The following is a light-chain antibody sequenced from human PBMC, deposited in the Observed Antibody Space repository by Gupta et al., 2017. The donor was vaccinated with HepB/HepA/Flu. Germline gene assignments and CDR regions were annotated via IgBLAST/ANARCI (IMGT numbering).Light chain of an antibody. Sequence: EIVLTQSPATLSVSPGDRATLSCRASQSVTSNLAWYQQKPGQAPRLLIYGASTRASGIPRRFSGSGSGADFTLTISSLQSEDFAIYYCQQEDNRPITFGGGTRVEI. CDR1: QSVTSN. J-gene: IGKJ4*01. CDR3: QQEDNRPIT. CDR2: GAS. V-gene: IGKV3-15*01.